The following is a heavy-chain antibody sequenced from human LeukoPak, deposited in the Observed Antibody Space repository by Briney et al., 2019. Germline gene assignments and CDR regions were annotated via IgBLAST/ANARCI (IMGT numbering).Heavy chain of an antibody. D-gene: IGHD4-11*01. CDR1: GFTVSSNY. Sequence: PGGSLRLSCAASGFTVSSNYMSWVRQAPGRGLEWVGRIKSKSYGGTTDSAAPVKGRFTNSRDDSKNTLYLQMKSLKTEDTAVYYCTTGAYSNYEGYWGQGTLVTVAS. CDR2: IKSKSYGGTT. CDR3: TTGAYSNYEGY. J-gene: IGHJ4*02. V-gene: IGHV3-15*01.